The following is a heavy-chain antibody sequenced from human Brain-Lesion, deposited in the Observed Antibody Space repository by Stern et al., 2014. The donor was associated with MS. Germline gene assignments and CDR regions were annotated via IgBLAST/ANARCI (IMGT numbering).Heavy chain of an antibody. CDR2: SSWNSGTI. J-gene: IGHJ4*02. CDR3: ARDITGSSAYFAY. CDR1: GFTFDDYA. D-gene: IGHD1-14*01. Sequence: EVHLVESGGDLVQPGRSLRLSCAAFGFTFDDYAMHWVRQAPGKGLEWVAGSSWNSGTIGYADSGKGRFTTSRDNAYSSLYLQMNSLRPEDTALYYCARDITGSSAYFAYWGQGTLVTVSS. V-gene: IGHV3-9*01.